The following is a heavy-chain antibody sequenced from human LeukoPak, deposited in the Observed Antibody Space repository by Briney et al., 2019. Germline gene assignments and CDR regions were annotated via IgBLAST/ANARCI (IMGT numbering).Heavy chain of an antibody. J-gene: IGHJ4*02. CDR3: AKDGAVAVLFDY. V-gene: IGHV3-30*02. CDR1: GFTFSSYG. Sequence: PGGSLRLSCAASGFTFSSYGMHWVRQAPGKGLEWVAFIRYDGSNKYYADSVKGRFTISRDNSKNTLYLQMNSLRAEDTAVYYCAKDGAVAVLFDYWGQGTLVTVSS. D-gene: IGHD6-19*01. CDR2: IRYDGSNK.